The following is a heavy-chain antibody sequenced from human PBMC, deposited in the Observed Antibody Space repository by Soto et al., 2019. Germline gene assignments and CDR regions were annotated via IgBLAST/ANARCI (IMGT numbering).Heavy chain of an antibody. J-gene: IGHJ4*02. CDR3: ARAYGDYDDNQFDY. D-gene: IGHD4-17*01. CDR1: GGSISSGGYY. Sequence: SETLSLTCTVSGGSISSGGYYWSWIRQHPGKGLEWIGYIYYSGSTYYNPSLKSRVTISVDTSKNQFSLKLSSVTAADTAVYYCARAYGDYDDNQFDYWGQGTLVTVSS. CDR2: IYYSGST. V-gene: IGHV4-31*03.